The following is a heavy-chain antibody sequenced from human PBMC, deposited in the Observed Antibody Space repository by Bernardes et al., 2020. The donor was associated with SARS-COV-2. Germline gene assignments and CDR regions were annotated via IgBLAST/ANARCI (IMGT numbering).Heavy chain of an antibody. Sequence: GGSLRLSCAASGFTFDDYAMHWVRQAPGKGLEWVSGISWNSGSIGYADSVKGRFTISRDNAKNSLYLQMNSLRAEDTALYYCAKDMAPYSSSMGRWGQGTLVTVSS. CDR1: GFTFDDYA. V-gene: IGHV3-9*01. D-gene: IGHD6-13*01. J-gene: IGHJ4*02. CDR2: ISWNSGSI. CDR3: AKDMAPYSSSMGR.